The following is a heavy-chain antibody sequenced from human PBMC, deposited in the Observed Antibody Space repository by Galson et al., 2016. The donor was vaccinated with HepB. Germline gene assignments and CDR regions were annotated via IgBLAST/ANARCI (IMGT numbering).Heavy chain of an antibody. CDR3: ARDVWHGMDV. V-gene: IGHV1-18*04. J-gene: IGHJ6*02. Sequence: SCKASGYTFTTNGISWVRQAPGQGLEWLGWISANSGNTNYAQELQGRVTMTTDTSTSTAYMELRSLRSDDTAVYYCARDVWHGMDVWGQGTTVTVSS. D-gene: IGHD2-21*01. CDR2: ISANSGNT. CDR1: GYTFTTNG.